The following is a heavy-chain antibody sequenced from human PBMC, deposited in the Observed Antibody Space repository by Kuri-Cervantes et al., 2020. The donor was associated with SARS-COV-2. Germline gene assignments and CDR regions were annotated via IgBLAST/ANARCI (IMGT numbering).Heavy chain of an antibody. D-gene: IGHD1-7*01. V-gene: IGHV4-59*08. CDR1: GGSISSYY. CDR3: ASGYITGTTVAYDP. Sequence: SETLSLTCTVSGGSISSYYLTWIRQPPGKGLEWIGYIYYTGSTYYNPSLKSRVTISVDTSKNQFSLKLSSVTAADTAVYYCASGYITGTTVAYDPWGQGTLVTVSS. CDR2: IYYTGST. J-gene: IGHJ5*02.